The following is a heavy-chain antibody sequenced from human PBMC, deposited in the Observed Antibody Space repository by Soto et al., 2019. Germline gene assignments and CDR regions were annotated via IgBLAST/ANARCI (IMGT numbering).Heavy chain of an antibody. CDR1: CGSISSYY. J-gene: IGHJ5*02. CDR2: IYYSGST. V-gene: IGHV4-59*01. D-gene: IGHD2-15*01. Sequence: SETLSLTCTVSCGSISSYYWSWIRQPPGKGLEWIGYIYYSGSTNYHPSLKSRVTISVDTSKNQFSLKLSSVTAADTAVYYCARVVSAVGYCSAGSCYTFDPWGQATLVTVSS. CDR3: ARVVSAVGYCSAGSCYTFDP.